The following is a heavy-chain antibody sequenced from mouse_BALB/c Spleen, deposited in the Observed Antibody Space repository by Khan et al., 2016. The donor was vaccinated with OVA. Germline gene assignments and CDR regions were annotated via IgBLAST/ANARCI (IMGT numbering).Heavy chain of an antibody. V-gene: IGHV9-3-1*01. CDR3: ARNGNYCYFDV. D-gene: IGHD2-1*01. J-gene: IGHJ1*01. CDR1: GYTFTNYG. Sequence: QIQLVQSGPELKKPGETVKISCKASGYTFTNYGMNWVKQAPGKGLEWMGWINTYTGEPTYADDFKGRFAFSLETSASTAYLQINNHKNEDTATYFCARNGNYCYFDVWGAGTTVTVSS. CDR2: INTYTGEP.